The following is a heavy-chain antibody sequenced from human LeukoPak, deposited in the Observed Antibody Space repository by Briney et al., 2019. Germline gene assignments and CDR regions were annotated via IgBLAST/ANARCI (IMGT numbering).Heavy chain of an antibody. D-gene: IGHD2-15*01. Sequence: GESLRLSCAASGFTFSSYAMAWVRQAPGKGLEWVSGISDRGGTTYYADSVEGRFTISRDNSKNTLYLQMNNLGAEDTAVYYCAKVTSAGSCYQSDYWGQGTLVTVS. V-gene: IGHV3-23*01. CDR2: ISDRGGTT. CDR3: AKVTSAGSCYQSDY. CDR1: GFTFSSYA. J-gene: IGHJ4*02.